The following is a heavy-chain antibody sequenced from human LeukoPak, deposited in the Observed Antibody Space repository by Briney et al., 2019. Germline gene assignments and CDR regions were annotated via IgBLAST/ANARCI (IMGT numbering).Heavy chain of an antibody. CDR1: GFTFSSYG. CDR3: AKEYGQQLVNNCSAP. V-gene: IGHV3-30*18. CDR2: ISYDGSII. J-gene: IGHJ5*02. Sequence: GGSLRLSCAASGFTFSSYGMHWVRQAPGKGLEWVAVISYDGSIINYGASGKGRFTFSRENSKNTRYLQMNSRRAEDTAVYYCAKEYGQQLVNNCSAPGGQGPLVTVSS. D-gene: IGHD6-13*01.